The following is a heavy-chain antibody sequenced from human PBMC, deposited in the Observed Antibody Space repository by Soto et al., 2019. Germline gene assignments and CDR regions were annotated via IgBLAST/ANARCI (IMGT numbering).Heavy chain of an antibody. J-gene: IGHJ4*02. CDR2: ISGPGGTT. CDR1: GFTFNSYA. CDR3: ARVAKGLRGVISRFDY. V-gene: IGHV3-23*01. D-gene: IGHD3-10*01. Sequence: EVQLLESGGGLVQPGGSLRVSCAASGFTFNSYAMSWVRQAPGKGLEWVSGISGPGGTTYYAVSVKGRFTISRDNSENTRYLQMNSLRVDDTAIYCCARVAKGLRGVISRFDYLGQGTLVTVSS.